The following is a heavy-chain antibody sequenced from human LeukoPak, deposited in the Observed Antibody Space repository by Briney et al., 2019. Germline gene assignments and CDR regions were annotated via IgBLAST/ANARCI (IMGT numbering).Heavy chain of an antibody. V-gene: IGHV3-74*01. CDR3: AREILAPGKTHDY. Sequence: GGSLRLSCAASGFTFSSYTMNWVRQVPGKGLVWVSRINDDGSATFYADSVKGRFTISRDNAKNTLFLQMGSLRAEDTAVYFCAREILAPGKTHDYWGQGTLVTVSS. CDR2: INDDGSAT. CDR1: GFTFSSYT. J-gene: IGHJ4*02.